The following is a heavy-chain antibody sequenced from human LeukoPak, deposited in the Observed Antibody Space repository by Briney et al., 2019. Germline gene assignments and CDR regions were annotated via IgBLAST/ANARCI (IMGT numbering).Heavy chain of an antibody. CDR1: GDSVSSNSAA. CDR3: ATPGGIQLWLSCYFDY. J-gene: IGHJ4*02. CDR2: TYYRSKWYN. D-gene: IGHD5-18*01. V-gene: IGHV6-1*01. Sequence: SQTLSLTCAISGDSVSSNSAAWNWIRQSPSRGLEWLGRTYYRSKWYNDYAVSVKSRITINPDTSKNQFSLQLNSVTPEDTAVYYCATPGGIQLWLSCYFDYWGQGTLVTVSS.